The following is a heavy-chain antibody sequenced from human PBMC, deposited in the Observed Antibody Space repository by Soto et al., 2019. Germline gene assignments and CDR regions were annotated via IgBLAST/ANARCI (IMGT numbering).Heavy chain of an antibody. Sequence: QVQLVESGGGVVQPGRSLRLSCAASGFTFSSYGMHWVRQAPGKGLEWVALIWFDGSNKYYADSVKGRFTISRDNSRKQLYLEVISLSAEDTVIYYWAGEGITGTTFRGFAYGGQGARATASP. CDR1: GFTFSSYG. CDR3: AGEGITGTTFRGFAY. V-gene: IGHV3-33*01. J-gene: IGHJ4*02. CDR2: IWFDGSNK. D-gene: IGHD1-20*01.